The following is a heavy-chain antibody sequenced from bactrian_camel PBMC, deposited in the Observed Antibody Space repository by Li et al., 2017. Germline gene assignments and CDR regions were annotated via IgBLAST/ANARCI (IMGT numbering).Heavy chain of an antibody. CDR2: IDRAGTT. Sequence: HVQLVESGGGSVQVGGSLRLSCAASVDTSSLYCMAWFHQAPGKDHELVARIDRAGTTWYRDSVKDRFTISKDNAKNTLYLQMNSLKSEDTAMYYCAVLELCATQALDKLHVFGPSGQGTQVTVS. V-gene: IGHV3S55*01. CDR1: VDTSSLYC. D-gene: IGHD2*01. J-gene: IGHJ4*01.